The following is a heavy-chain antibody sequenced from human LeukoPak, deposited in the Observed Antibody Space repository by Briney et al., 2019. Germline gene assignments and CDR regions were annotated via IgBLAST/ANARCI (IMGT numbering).Heavy chain of an antibody. CDR1: GGSFSGYY. Sequence: PSETLSLTCAVYGGSFSGYYWSWIRQPPGKGLEWIGEIYHSGSTNYNPSLKSRVTISVDKSKNQFSLKLSSVTAADTAVYYCARDAKNLYYYDSSGYYYYYYIDVWGKGTTVTVPS. D-gene: IGHD3-22*01. V-gene: IGHV4-34*01. CDR2: IYHSGST. CDR3: ARDAKNLYYYDSSGYYYYYYIDV. J-gene: IGHJ6*03.